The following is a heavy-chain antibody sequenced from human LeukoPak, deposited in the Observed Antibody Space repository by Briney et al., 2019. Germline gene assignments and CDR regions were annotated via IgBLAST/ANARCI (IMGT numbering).Heavy chain of an antibody. Sequence: PGGSLRLSCAASGFTFSSYWMHWVRQAPGKGLVWVSRINSDGSSTSYADSVKGRFTISRDNAKNSLYLRMNSLRAEDTALYYCAKAYSSSWYQGVDYWGQGTLVTVSS. V-gene: IGHV3-74*01. J-gene: IGHJ4*02. D-gene: IGHD6-13*01. CDR1: GFTFSSYW. CDR3: AKAYSSSWYQGVDY. CDR2: INSDGSST.